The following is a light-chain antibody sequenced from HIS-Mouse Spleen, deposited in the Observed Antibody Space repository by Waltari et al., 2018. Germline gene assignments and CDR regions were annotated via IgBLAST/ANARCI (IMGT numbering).Light chain of an antibody. Sequence: EIVLTQSPATLSLSPGAIATLPCRASQSVSSHLAWYQQKPGQAPRLLIYDASNRATGIPARFSGSGSGTDFTLTISSLEPEDFAVYYCQQRSNWPPWTFGQGTKVEIK. CDR2: DAS. J-gene: IGKJ1*01. V-gene: IGKV3-11*01. CDR3: QQRSNWPPWT. CDR1: QSVSSH.